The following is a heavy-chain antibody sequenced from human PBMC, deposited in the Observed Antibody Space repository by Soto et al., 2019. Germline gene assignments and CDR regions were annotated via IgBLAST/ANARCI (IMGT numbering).Heavy chain of an antibody. J-gene: IGHJ4*02. V-gene: IGHV4-4*07. D-gene: IGHD3-9*01. CDR3: ASHYYDISTGYSQYYLDY. CDR2: IYTSGST. CDR1: GGSFSSYY. Sequence: NPSETLSLTCTVSGGSFSSYYWNWIRQPAGKGLEWIGRIYTSGSTNYNPSLQSRVTMSVATSKKQFSLKLRSVTAADTAVYYCASHYYDISTGYSQYYLDYWGQGILVTVSS.